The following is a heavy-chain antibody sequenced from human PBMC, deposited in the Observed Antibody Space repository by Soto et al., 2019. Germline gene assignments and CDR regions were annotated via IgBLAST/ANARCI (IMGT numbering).Heavy chain of an antibody. J-gene: IGHJ5*02. V-gene: IGHV3-21*01. CDR3: ALKVGVVRSSSAFHP. CDR1: GFTFSTYT. D-gene: IGHD2-8*01. Sequence: EVQVVESGGGLVKPGGSLRLSCVFSGFTFSTYTMNWVRQAPGKGLEWVSSINGRSNYVYYADSVKGRFTISRDNAKNSLSRQMNRLRAQDTAMYYCALKVGVVRSSSAFHPWGLGTLGTFSS. CDR2: INGRSNYV.